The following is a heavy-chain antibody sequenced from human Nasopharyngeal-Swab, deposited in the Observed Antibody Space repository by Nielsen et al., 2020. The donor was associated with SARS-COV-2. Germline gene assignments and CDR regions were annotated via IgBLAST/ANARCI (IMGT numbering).Heavy chain of an antibody. J-gene: IGHJ4*02. CDR3: ARKPQTVLGIAVAGLDY. Sequence: VRQAPGQGLEWMGWISAYNGNTNYAQKLQGRVTMTTNTSTSTAYMELRSLRSDDTAVYYCARKPQTVLGIAVAGLDYWGQGTLVTVSS. D-gene: IGHD6-19*01. V-gene: IGHV1-18*01. CDR2: ISAYNGNT.